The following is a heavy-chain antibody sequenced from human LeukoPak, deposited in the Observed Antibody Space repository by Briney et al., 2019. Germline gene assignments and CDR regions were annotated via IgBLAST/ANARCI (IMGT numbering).Heavy chain of an antibody. CDR2: INPSGGST. CDR3: ARAYNWNYGILYYFDY. J-gene: IGHJ4*02. Sequence: ASVKVPCKTSGYSFTSYYIHWVRQAPGQGLEWMGIINPSGGSTSYAQKFQDTVTMTRDMSTSTVYMELSSLRSEDTAVYYCARAYNWNYGILYYFDYWGQGTLVTVSS. D-gene: IGHD1-7*01. V-gene: IGHV1-46*01. CDR1: GYSFTSYY.